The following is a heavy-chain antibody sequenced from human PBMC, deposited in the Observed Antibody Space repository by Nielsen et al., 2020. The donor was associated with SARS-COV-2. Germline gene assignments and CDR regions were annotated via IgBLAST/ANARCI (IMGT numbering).Heavy chain of an antibody. CDR1: GFTLSSHA. J-gene: IGHJ5*02. V-gene: IGHV3-33*01. CDR3: ARDLTFGAYWFDP. D-gene: IGHD3/OR15-3a*01. CDR2: MWYHGGDE. Sequence: GESLKISCEASGFTLSSHAMHWVRQPPGKGLEWVAHMWYHGGDENYADSVRGRFTISRDLSKNTVYLQMSSLRVEDTAVYYCARDLTFGAYWFDPWSQGTLVTVSS.